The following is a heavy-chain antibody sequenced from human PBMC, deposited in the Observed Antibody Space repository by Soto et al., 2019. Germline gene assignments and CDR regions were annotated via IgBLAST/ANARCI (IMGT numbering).Heavy chain of an antibody. CDR3: ARGPYNWILNEFHYYYGMDV. CDR1: GYSMSRGSY. Sequence: SETLSLTCTVSGYSMSRGSYRAWIRQPPGKWPEWIASIYHGGTTFYNPSLKSQITISVDTSNNQFSLKLTSVTAADTAVYYCARGPYNWILNEFHYYYGMDVWGQGTTVTVSS. V-gene: IGHV4-38-2*02. CDR2: IYHGGTT. D-gene: IGHD1-20*01. J-gene: IGHJ6*02.